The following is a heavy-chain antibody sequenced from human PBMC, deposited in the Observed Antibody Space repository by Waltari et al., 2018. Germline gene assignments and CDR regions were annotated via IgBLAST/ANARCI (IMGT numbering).Heavy chain of an antibody. CDR2: IYTSGST. J-gene: IGHJ1*01. CDR1: GGSISSGSYY. V-gene: IGHV4-61*02. Sequence: QVQLQESGPGLVKPSQTLSLTCTVSGGSISSGSYYWSWIRPPAGKGLEWIGRIYTSGSTNYNPSLKSRVTISVDTSKNQFSLKLSSVTAADTAVYYCAIESPKYFQHWGQGTLVTVSS. CDR3: AIESPKYFQH.